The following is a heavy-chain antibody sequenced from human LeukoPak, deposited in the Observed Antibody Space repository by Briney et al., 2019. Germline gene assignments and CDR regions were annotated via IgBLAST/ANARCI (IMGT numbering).Heavy chain of an antibody. J-gene: IGHJ4*02. Sequence: PETLSLTCTVSGGSISSYYWSWIRQPPGKGLEWMGYFYYSGSTNYNPSLKSRVTISVDTSKNQFSLQLNSVIPEDTAVYYCARGDSGWYLLGYWGQGTLVTVSS. CDR1: GGSISSYY. CDR3: ARGDSGWYLLGY. D-gene: IGHD6-19*01. V-gene: IGHV4-59*12. CDR2: FYYSGST.